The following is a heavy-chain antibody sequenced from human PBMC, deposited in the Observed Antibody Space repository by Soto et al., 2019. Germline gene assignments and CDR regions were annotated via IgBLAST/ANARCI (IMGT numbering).Heavy chain of an antibody. Sequence: GGSLRLSCAASGFTFSSYAMHWVRQAPGKGLEWVAVISYDGSNKYYADSVKGRFTISRDNSKNTLYLQMNSLRAEDTAVYYCAKNFPTFYSSGWFLFDYWGQGTLVTVSS. D-gene: IGHD6-19*01. V-gene: IGHV3-30*04. CDR2: ISYDGSNK. J-gene: IGHJ4*02. CDR1: GFTFSSYA. CDR3: AKNFPTFYSSGWFLFDY.